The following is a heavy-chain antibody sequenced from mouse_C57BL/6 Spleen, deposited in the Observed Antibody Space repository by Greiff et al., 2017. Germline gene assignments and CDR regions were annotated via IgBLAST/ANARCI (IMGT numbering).Heavy chain of an antibody. Sequence: EVKLMESGPGLVKPSQSLSLTCSVTGYSITSGYYWNWIRQFPGNKLEWMGYISYDGSNNYNPSLKNRISITRDTSKNQFFLKLNSVTTEDTATYYCAVYYYGSSYEGFDYWGQGTTLTVSS. CDR2: ISYDGSN. CDR3: AVYYYGSSYEGFDY. V-gene: IGHV3-6*01. D-gene: IGHD1-1*01. J-gene: IGHJ2*01. CDR1: GYSITSGYY.